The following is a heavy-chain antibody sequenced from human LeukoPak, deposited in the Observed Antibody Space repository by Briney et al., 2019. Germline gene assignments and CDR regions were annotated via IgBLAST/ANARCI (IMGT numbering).Heavy chain of an antibody. J-gene: IGHJ6*02. D-gene: IGHD2-8*01. V-gene: IGHV3-23*01. CDR1: GFTFSAYA. Sequence: GGSLGLSCAASGFTFSAYAMNWVRQTPGKGLEWVSAISGNALSTYYAGSVKGRFTISRDNSKNTLYLQMNSLRAEDTAVYFCAKVIMAATHFYYSGMGVWGQGTTVTVSS. CDR3: AKVIMAATHFYYSGMGV. CDR2: ISGNALST.